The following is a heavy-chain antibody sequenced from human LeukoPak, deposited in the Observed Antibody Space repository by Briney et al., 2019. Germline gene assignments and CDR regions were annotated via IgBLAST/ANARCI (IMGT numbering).Heavy chain of an antibody. Sequence: PGGSLRLSCAASGFTFSSYAMHWVRQAPGKGLEWVAVISYDGSNKYYADSVKGRFTISRDNSKNTLYLQMNSLGAEDTAVYYCAREVVVVPAAMGVGAFDIWGQGTMVTVSS. J-gene: IGHJ3*02. CDR2: ISYDGSNK. CDR1: GFTFSSYA. CDR3: AREVVVVPAAMGVGAFDI. V-gene: IGHV3-30*04. D-gene: IGHD2-2*01.